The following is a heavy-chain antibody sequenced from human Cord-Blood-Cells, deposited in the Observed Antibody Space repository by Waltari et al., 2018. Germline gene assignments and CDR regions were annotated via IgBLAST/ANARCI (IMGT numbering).Heavy chain of an antibody. J-gene: IGHJ4*02. CDR3: ARHRDHIVGATFPGY. Sequence: EVQLVQSGAEVKKPGESLKLSCKGSGYSFTSYWIGWVRQMPGKGLEWMGIIYPGDSDTRYSPSFQGQVTISADKSISTAYLQWSSLKASDTAMYYCARHRDHIVGATFPGYWGQGTLVTVSS. CDR2: IYPGDSDT. CDR1: GYSFTSYW. V-gene: IGHV5-51*01. D-gene: IGHD1-26*01.